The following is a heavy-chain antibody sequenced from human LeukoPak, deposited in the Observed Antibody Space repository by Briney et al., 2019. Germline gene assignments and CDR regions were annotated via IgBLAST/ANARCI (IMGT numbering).Heavy chain of an antibody. CDR1: GFTFDDYA. Sequence: GGSLRLSCAASGFTFDDYAMHWVRQAPGKGLEWGSGISWNGGSIGYADSVKGRFTISRDNAKNSLYLQMNSLRAEDTALYYCAKAHYYGSGSYNWFDPWGQGTLVTVSS. V-gene: IGHV3-9*01. J-gene: IGHJ5*02. CDR3: AKAHYYGSGSYNWFDP. CDR2: ISWNGGSI. D-gene: IGHD3-10*01.